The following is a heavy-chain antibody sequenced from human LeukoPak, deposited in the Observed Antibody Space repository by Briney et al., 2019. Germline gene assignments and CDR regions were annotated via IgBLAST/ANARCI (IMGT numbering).Heavy chain of an antibody. CDR3: SKKGQADDDGKPD. J-gene: IGHJ4*02. D-gene: IGHD1-1*01. Sequence: GGSLRLSCAASGFTFNKYDMYWIRQAPGKGLECVSVTSRDGLTYYADSVKGRFTISRDNSQNTLSLQMNSLKAEDTAVYYCSKKGQADDDGKPDWGQGTQVTVSS. V-gene: IGHV3-23*01. CDR2: TSRDGLT. CDR1: GFTFNKYD.